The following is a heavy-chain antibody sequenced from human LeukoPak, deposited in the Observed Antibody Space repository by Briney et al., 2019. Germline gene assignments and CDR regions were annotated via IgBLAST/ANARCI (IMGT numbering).Heavy chain of an antibody. CDR1: GGTFSSYA. J-gene: IGHJ5*02. CDR2: IIPIFGTA. CDR3: ATLRTPDIVVVPAAISGWFDP. D-gene: IGHD2-2*01. Sequence: GASVKVSCKASGGTFSSYAISWVRQAPGQGLEWMGGIIPIFGTANYAQKFQGSVTITTDESTSTAYMELSSLRSEDTAVYYWATLRTPDIVVVPAAISGWFDPWGQGTLVTVSS. V-gene: IGHV1-69*05.